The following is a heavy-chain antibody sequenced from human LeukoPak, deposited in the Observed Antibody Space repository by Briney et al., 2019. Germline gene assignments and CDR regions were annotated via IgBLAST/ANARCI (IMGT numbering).Heavy chain of an antibody. D-gene: IGHD2-2*01. CDR3: ARGELVVVPAAMFDP. CDR1: GGSFSGYY. Sequence: PSETLSLTCAVYGGSFSGYYWSLIRQPPGKGLEWIGEINHSGSTNYNPSLKSRVTISVDTSKNQFSLKLSSVTAADTAVYYCARGELVVVPAAMFDPWGQGTLVTVSS. CDR2: INHSGST. V-gene: IGHV4-34*01. J-gene: IGHJ5*02.